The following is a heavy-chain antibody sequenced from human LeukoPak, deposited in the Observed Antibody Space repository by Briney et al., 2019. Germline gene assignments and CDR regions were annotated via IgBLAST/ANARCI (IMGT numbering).Heavy chain of an antibody. D-gene: IGHD3-22*01. J-gene: IGHJ5*02. CDR3: ARAAFPYNYYDSSGKLFDP. Sequence: SETLSLTCTVSGGSISSYYWSWTRQPPGKGLEWIGYIYYSGSTNYNPSLKSRVTISVDTSKNQFSLKLSSVTAADTAVYYCARAAFPYNYYDSSGKLFDPWGQGTLVTASS. V-gene: IGHV4-59*01. CDR2: IYYSGST. CDR1: GGSISSYY.